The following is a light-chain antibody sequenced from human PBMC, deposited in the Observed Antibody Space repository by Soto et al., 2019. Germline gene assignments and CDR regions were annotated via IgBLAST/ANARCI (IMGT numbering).Light chain of an antibody. J-gene: IGLJ2*01. CDR3: CSYAGSSADVV. CDR2: EVS. CDR1: SSDVGSYNL. Sequence: QSVLTQPASVSGSPGQSITISCTGTSSDVGSYNLVSWYQQHPGKAPKLMIYEVSKRPSGVSKRFSGSKSGNTASLTISGLQAEDEADYYCCSYAGSSADVVFGGGTQLTVL. V-gene: IGLV2-23*02.